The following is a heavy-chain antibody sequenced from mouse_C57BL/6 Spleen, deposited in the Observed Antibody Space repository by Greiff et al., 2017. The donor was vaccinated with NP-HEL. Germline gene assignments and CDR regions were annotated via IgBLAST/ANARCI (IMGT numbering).Heavy chain of an antibody. J-gene: IGHJ2*01. Sequence: VQLQQSGAELVKPGASVKLSCKASGYTFTSYWMHWVKQRPGQGLEWIGMIHPNSGSTNYNEKFKSKATLTVDKSSSTAYMQLSSLTSEDSAVYYCASDYYGTPYDFDDWGQGTTLTVAS. CDR2: IHPNSGST. D-gene: IGHD1-1*01. CDR3: ASDYYGTPYDFDD. V-gene: IGHV1-64*01. CDR1: GYTFTSYW.